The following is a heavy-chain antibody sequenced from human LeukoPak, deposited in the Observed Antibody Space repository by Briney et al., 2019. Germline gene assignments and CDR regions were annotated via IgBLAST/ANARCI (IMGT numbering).Heavy chain of an antibody. D-gene: IGHD3-16*01. CDR2: FDPEDGET. CDR3: ATDRGRLITFGGVMSN. Sequence: ASVKVSCKVSGYTLTELSMHWVRQAPGKGLAWMGGFDPEDGETIYAQKFQGRVTMTEDTSTDTAYMELSSLRSEDTAVYYCATDRGRLITFGGVMSNWGQGTLVTVSS. V-gene: IGHV1-24*01. CDR1: GYTLTELS. J-gene: IGHJ4*02.